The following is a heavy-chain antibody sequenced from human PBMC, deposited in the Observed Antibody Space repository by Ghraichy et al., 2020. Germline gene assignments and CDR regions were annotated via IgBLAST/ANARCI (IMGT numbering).Heavy chain of an antibody. CDR1: GFTVSSNY. D-gene: IGHD2-15*01. V-gene: IGHV3-53*01. Sequence: GGSLRLSCAASGFTVSSNYMSWVRQAPGKGLEWVSVIYSGGSTYYADSVKGRFTISTDNSKNTLYLQMNSLRAEDTAVYYCARGANSAPRYCGGGTCYFDSWGQGTLVAVSS. CDR2: IYSGGST. J-gene: IGHJ4*02. CDR3: ARGANSAPRYCGGGTCYFDS.